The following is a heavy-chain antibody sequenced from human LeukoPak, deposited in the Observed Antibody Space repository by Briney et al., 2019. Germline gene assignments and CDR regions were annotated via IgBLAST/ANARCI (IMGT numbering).Heavy chain of an antibody. V-gene: IGHV3-23*01. Sequence: PGGSLRLSCAASEFAFSKFDMNWVRQAPGKGLEWVSTISANPYNTYYADSVKGRFTITRDNSKNTLFLQMNSLRADDTAVYYCAKDPKLNDKFQVPTKFLEGIHHAFDIWGQGTMVTVSS. CDR3: AKDPKLNDKFQVPTKFLEGIHHAFDI. J-gene: IGHJ3*02. CDR1: EFAFSKFD. D-gene: IGHD3-3*01. CDR2: ISANPYNT.